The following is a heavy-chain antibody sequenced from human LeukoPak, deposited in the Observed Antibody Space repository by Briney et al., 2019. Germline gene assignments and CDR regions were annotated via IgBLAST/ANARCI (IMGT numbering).Heavy chain of an antibody. V-gene: IGHV3-7*04. CDR1: GFTFNYYW. D-gene: IGHD1-26*01. CDR3: GRGGGYSGSFYDAFDI. J-gene: IGHJ3*02. Sequence: GGSLRLSCAASGFTFNYYWVSWVRQAPGKGLEWVANIKQDGSEKFYVDSVKGRFTISRDDAKNSLDLQMNSLRAEDTAVYYCGRGGGYSGSFYDAFDIWGQGTMVTVSS. CDR2: IKQDGSEK.